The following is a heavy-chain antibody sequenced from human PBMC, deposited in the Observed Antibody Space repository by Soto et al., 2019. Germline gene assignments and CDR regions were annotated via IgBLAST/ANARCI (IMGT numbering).Heavy chain of an antibody. CDR2: MYYGGRT. J-gene: IGHJ5*02. D-gene: IGHD2-15*01. CDR1: GGSISNDDYY. CDR3: ARGTPSPLIVRSSRGPWFDP. V-gene: IGHV4-30-4*02. Sequence: SSETLSLTCTVSGGSISNDDYYWNWIRQPPGKGLEWIGYMYYGGRTNYNPSLKSRVTISVDTSKMQVSLKLSSVTAADTAVYFCARGTPSPLIVRSSRGPWFDPWGQGTLVTVSS.